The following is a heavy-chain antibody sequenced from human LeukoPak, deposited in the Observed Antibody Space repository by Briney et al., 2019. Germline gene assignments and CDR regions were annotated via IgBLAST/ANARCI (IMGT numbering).Heavy chain of an antibody. CDR1: GYTFTSYG. CDR3: ARDWWYCSSTSCYTLFDY. D-gene: IGHD2-2*02. CDR2: ISAHNGNT. Sequence: GATVKVSCTASGYTFTSYGFSWVRQVPGQGLEWMGWISAHNGNTNYAQHLQGRLTMTTDTSTSTAYMELKSLRSDDTAVYYCARDWWYCSSTSCYTLFDYWGQGTLVTVSS. J-gene: IGHJ4*02. V-gene: IGHV1-18*01.